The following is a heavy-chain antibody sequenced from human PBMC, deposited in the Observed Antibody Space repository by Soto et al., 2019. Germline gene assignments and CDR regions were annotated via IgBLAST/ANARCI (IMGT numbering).Heavy chain of an antibody. Sequence: EVQLLESGGGLVQPGGSLRLSCAASGFTFSSYAMSWVRQAPGKGLEWVSAISGSGGSTYYADSVKGRFTISRDNSKNTLYLQMNSLRAEDTAVYYCAKEKYSSGYDSVLDDYWGQGTLVTVSS. CDR3: AKEKYSSGYDSVLDDY. V-gene: IGHV3-23*01. D-gene: IGHD5-12*01. CDR2: ISGSGGST. J-gene: IGHJ4*02. CDR1: GFTFSSYA.